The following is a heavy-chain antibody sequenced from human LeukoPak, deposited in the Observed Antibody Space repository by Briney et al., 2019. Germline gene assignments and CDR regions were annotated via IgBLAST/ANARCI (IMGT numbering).Heavy chain of an antibody. D-gene: IGHD5-24*01. V-gene: IGHV1-69*05. J-gene: IGHJ4*02. CDR1: GGTFSSYA. CDR2: IIPIFGTA. Sequence: SVTVSCKASGGTFSSYAISWVRQAPGQGLERMGGIIPIFGTANYAQKFQGRVTITTDESTSTAYMELSSLRSEDTAVYYCARGKITPAYYFDYWGQGTLVTVSS. CDR3: ARGKITPAYYFDY.